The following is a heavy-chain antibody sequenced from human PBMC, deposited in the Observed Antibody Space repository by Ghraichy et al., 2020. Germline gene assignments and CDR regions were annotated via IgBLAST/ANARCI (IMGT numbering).Heavy chain of an antibody. J-gene: IGHJ4*02. D-gene: IGHD6-13*01. CDR1: GFTFSSYA. CDR2: ISGSGGST. CDR3: AKEAVDSSSWYTYGY. V-gene: IGHV3-23*01. Sequence: GESLNISCAASGFTFSSYAMSWVRQAPGKGLEWVSGISGSGGSTYYADSVKGRFTISRDNSKNTLYLQMNSLGAEDTAVYYCAKEAVDSSSWYTYGYWGQGTLVTVSS.